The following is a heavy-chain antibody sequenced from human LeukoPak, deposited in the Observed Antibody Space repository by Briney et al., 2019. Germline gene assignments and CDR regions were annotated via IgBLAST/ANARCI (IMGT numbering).Heavy chain of an antibody. CDR3: ARAKVSSGWYEILDY. J-gene: IGHJ4*02. CDR2: INWNGGST. D-gene: IGHD6-19*01. CDR1: GFTFDGYG. Sequence: PGGSLRLSCAASGFTFDGYGMSWVRQAPGKGLEWVSGINWNGGSTGYADSVKGRFTISRDNAKNSLYLQMNSLRAEDTALYYCARAKVSSGWYEILDYWGQGTLVTVSS. V-gene: IGHV3-20*04.